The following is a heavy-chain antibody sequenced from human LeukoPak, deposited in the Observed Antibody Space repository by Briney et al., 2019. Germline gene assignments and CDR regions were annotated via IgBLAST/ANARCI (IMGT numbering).Heavy chain of an antibody. CDR3: ARDRRYYDSSGYFIYYYMDV. J-gene: IGHJ6*03. CDR1: GYTFISYG. V-gene: IGHV1-18*01. D-gene: IGHD3-22*01. CDR2: ISAYNGNT. Sequence: ASVKVSCKASGYTFISYGISWVRQAPGQGLEGMGWISAYNGNTNYAPKFQGRVTMTRDMSTSTVYMELSSLRSEDTAVYYCARDRRYYDSSGYFIYYYMDVWGKGTTVTVSS.